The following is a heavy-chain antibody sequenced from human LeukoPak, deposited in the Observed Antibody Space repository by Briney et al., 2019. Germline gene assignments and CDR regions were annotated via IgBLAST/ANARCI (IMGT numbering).Heavy chain of an antibody. V-gene: IGHV3-23*01. J-gene: IGHJ3*02. CDR3: ARSRAYCSSTSCYRDAFDI. D-gene: IGHD2-2*01. CDR2: ISGSGGST. Sequence: GGSLRLSCAASGFTFSSYAMSWVRQAPGKGLEWVSAISGSGGSTYYADSVKGRFTISRDNSKNSLYLQMNSLRAEDTALYHCARSRAYCSSTSCYRDAFDIWGQGTMVTVSS. CDR1: GFTFSSYA.